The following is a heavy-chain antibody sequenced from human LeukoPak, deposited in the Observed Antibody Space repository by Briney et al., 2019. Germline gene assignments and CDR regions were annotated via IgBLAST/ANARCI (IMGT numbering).Heavy chain of an antibody. CDR2: INTITGNP. Sequence: ASVKVSCKASGYTFTSYGISWVRQAPGQGLEWMGWINTITGNPTYAQGFTGRFVLSLDTSVSTAYLQISSLKTEDTAVYYCAREVGTLPDYWGQGTLVTVSS. D-gene: IGHD2-21*02. J-gene: IGHJ4*02. CDR3: AREVGTLPDY. CDR1: GYTFTSYG. V-gene: IGHV7-4-1*02.